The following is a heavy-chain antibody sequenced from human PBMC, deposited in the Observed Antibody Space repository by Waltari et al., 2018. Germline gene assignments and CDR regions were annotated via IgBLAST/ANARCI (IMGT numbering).Heavy chain of an antibody. J-gene: IGHJ4*02. Sequence: QVQLQESGPGLVKPSETLSLTCAVSGYSISSGYYWGWIRQPPGKGLEWIGIIYHSGSTYYNPSLKRRVTISVDTSKNQFSLKLISVTAADTAVYYWARLDRVGALDYWGQGTLVTVSS. D-gene: IGHD1-26*01. CDR3: ARLDRVGALDY. V-gene: IGHV4-38-2*01. CDR2: IYHSGST. CDR1: GYSISSGYY.